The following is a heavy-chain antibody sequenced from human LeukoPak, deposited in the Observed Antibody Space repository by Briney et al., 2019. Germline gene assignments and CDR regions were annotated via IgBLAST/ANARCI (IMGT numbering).Heavy chain of an antibody. CDR1: GFTVSSNY. CDR3: ARGVVSGYADFDY. D-gene: IGHD5-12*01. CDR2: IYSGGST. J-gene: IGHJ4*02. Sequence: GGSLRLSCAVSGFTVSSNYMSWVRQAPGKGLEWVSVIYSGGSTYYTDSVKGRFTISRDNSKNTLFLQMNTLRAEDTAVYYCARGVVSGYADFDYWDQGTLVTVSS. V-gene: IGHV3-53*01.